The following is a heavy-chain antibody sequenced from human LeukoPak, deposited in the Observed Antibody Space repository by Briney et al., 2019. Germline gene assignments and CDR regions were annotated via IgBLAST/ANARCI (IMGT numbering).Heavy chain of an antibody. CDR3: ARHWNLLYYFDY. CDR1: GGSISSSSYY. D-gene: IGHD1-1*01. Sequence: PSETLSLTCTVSGGSISSSSYYWGWIRQPPGKGLEWIGTIYYSRSTFYNPSLKSRVTISVDTSKNQFSLRLTSVTAADTAVYYCARHWNLLYYFDYWGHGTLVTVSS. J-gene: IGHJ4*01. V-gene: IGHV4-39*01. CDR2: IYYSRST.